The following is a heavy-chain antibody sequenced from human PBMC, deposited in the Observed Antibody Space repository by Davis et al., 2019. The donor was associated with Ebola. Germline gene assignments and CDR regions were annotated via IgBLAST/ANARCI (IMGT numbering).Heavy chain of an antibody. V-gene: IGHV5-51*01. Sequence: GESLKISCKGSGYGFTNYWIGWVRQMPGKGLEWMGFIFPDDSDATYSPSFQGQVTFSVDKSIRTAYLHWNSLKASDTATYYCARQGTTSWDPWGQGTLVTVS. CDR3: ARQGTTSWDP. CDR1: GYGFTNYW. J-gene: IGHJ5*02. CDR2: IFPDDSDA. D-gene: IGHD2-2*01.